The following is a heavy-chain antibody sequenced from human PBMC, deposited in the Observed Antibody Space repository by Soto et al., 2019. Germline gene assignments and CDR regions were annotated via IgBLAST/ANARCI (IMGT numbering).Heavy chain of an antibody. CDR1: GYIFTNYW. J-gene: IGHJ4*02. V-gene: IGHV5-51*01. CDR2: IYPDDSDT. D-gene: IGHD7-27*01. Sequence: PGESVTICCKVSGYIFTNYWINWVLQMAGKGLEWMGIIYPDDSDTRYSPSFQGRVTISVDKSISTAYLQWSDLKASDTAMYYCARSLGRSKTGGTYYFDSWGQGTLVTVSS. CDR3: ARSLGRSKTGGTYYFDS.